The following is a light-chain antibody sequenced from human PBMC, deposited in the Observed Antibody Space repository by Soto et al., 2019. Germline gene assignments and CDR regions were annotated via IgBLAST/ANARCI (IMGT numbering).Light chain of an antibody. Sequence: VVTQPPSVSGAPGQRVPISCTGSSSNIGAGYDVHWYQQLPGTAPKLLVHGNTDRPSGVPDRFSGSKSGTSASLAITGLQAEDEADYYCQSYDSSLSGWLFGGGTKLTVL. V-gene: IGLV1-40*01. CDR3: QSYDSSLSGWL. CDR1: SSNIGAGYD. J-gene: IGLJ2*01. CDR2: GNT.